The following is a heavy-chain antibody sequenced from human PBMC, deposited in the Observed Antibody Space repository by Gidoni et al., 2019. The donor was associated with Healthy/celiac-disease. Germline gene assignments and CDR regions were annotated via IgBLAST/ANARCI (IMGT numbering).Heavy chain of an antibody. Sequence: EVPLLESGGGLVQPGGSLRLSCAASGFTFSIYAMSWVRQAPGKGLEWVSAISGSGGSTYYADSVKGRFTISRDNSKNTLYLQMNSLRAEDTAVYYCAKADGYSSGWLTLSPYFDYWGQGTLVTVSS. CDR2: ISGSGGST. CDR1: GFTFSIYA. J-gene: IGHJ4*02. D-gene: IGHD6-19*01. V-gene: IGHV3-23*01. CDR3: AKADGYSSGWLTLSPYFDY.